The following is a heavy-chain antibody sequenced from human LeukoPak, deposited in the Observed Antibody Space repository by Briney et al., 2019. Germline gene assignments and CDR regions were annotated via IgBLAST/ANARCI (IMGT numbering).Heavy chain of an antibody. Sequence: SVKVSCKASGGTFSSYAISWVRQAPGQGLEWMAGISPIFGTADYAQKFHGRVTITADESTSTAYMELSSMRSGDTAVYYCARDSRYPTVACDIWGQGTMVTVSS. V-gene: IGHV1-69*01. CDR2: ISPIFGTA. J-gene: IGHJ3*02. CDR1: GGTFSSYA. CDR3: ARDSRYPTVACDI. D-gene: IGHD3-9*01.